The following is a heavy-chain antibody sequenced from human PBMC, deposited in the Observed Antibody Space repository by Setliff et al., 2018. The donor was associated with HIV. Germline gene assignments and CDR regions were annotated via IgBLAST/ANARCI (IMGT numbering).Heavy chain of an antibody. D-gene: IGHD6-13*01. Sequence: SETLSLTCTVSDDSISSNYWSWIRQSPGKGLEWIGSIYHSGSTYYNPSLKSRVAISVDTSKNQFSLKLRSVTAADTAVYYCASELQGHSSSWPNYWGQGTLVTVSS. V-gene: IGHV4-38-2*02. J-gene: IGHJ4*02. CDR2: IYHSGST. CDR1: DDSISSNY. CDR3: ASELQGHSSSWPNY.